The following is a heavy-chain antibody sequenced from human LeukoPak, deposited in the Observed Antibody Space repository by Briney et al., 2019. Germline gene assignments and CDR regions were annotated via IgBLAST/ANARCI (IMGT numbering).Heavy chain of an antibody. Sequence: SETLPLTCTVSGGSISNYYWSWIRQPPGKGLEYIGSFYYSGSTYYNPSLKSRVTISVDTSKNQFSLKVRSVTAADTAVYYCARGYCTNAVCSLGPTQAWGQGTLVTVSS. V-gene: IGHV4-59*12. CDR1: GGSISNYY. CDR3: ARGYCTNAVCSLGPTQA. CDR2: FYYSGST. J-gene: IGHJ4*02. D-gene: IGHD2-8*01.